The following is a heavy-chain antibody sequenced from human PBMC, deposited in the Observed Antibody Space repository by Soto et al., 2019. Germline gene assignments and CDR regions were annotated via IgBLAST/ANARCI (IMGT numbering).Heavy chain of an antibody. D-gene: IGHD3-10*01. V-gene: IGHV3-53*02. CDR2: IYSGGST. J-gene: IGHJ6*02. Sequence: EVRLVETGGDLIQPGGSLRLSCAASGFIVSGNYMSWVRQAPGKGLEWVSVIYSGGSTYYADSVKGRFTISRDKSKNTLYLQMNSLIADDTAVYYCARDGGLAEDGMDVWGQGTTVTVSS. CDR3: ARDGGLAEDGMDV. CDR1: GFIVSGNY.